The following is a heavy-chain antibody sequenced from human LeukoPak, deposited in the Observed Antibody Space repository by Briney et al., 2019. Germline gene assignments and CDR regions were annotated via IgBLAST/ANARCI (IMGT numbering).Heavy chain of an antibody. CDR3: ARDVAYSSTWGLQH. J-gene: IGHJ1*01. Sequence: AAVKVSCKASGDTFTIYLMRWVRQAPGQGLEWVGNINPSSGSTSYAHKFQGRVTMTRDTPTSTVYMELSSLRSEDTAVYYSARDVAYSSTWGLQHWGQGTLVTVSS. D-gene: IGHD6-13*01. CDR2: INPSSGST. CDR1: GDTFTIYL. V-gene: IGHV1-46*01.